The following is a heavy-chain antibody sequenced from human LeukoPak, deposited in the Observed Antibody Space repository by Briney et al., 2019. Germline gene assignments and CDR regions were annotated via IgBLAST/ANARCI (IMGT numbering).Heavy chain of an antibody. CDR2: ISSSSSTI. V-gene: IGHV3-48*01. CDR1: GFTFSSYS. J-gene: IGHJ3*02. D-gene: IGHD1-26*01. CDR3: ARDPPIVGATRDAFDI. Sequence: PGGSLRLSCAASGFTFSSYSMNWVRQAPGKGLEWVSSISSSSSTIYYADSVKGRFTISRDNAKNSLYLQMNSLRAEDTAVYYCARDPPIVGATRDAFDIWGQGTMVTVSS.